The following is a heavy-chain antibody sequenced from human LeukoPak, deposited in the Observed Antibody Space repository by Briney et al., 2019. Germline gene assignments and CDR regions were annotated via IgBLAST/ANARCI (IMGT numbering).Heavy chain of an antibody. CDR1: GYTFTDYY. CDR2: MNVKTGAT. CDR3: ARGEIRYDILTGYSAPTYFDY. Sequence: ASVKVSCKASGYTFTDYYIHWVRQAPGHGLEWPGWMNVKTGATSSAQRFPGRFTMTRDTSISTAYMELSRLRSDDTAVYYCARGEIRYDILTGYSAPTYFDYWGQGTLVTVSS. V-gene: IGHV1-2*02. D-gene: IGHD3-9*01. J-gene: IGHJ4*02.